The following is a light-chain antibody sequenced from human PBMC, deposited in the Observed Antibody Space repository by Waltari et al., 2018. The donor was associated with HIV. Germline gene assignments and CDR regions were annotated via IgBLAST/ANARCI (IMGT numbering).Light chain of an antibody. V-gene: IGLV2-11*01. Sequence: QSALTQPRSVSGSPGQSVTISCTGTSSDVGGSNYVSWYQQHPGKAPKLMIYDVSKRPSGVPDRFSGSKSGHTASLNISGLRAEDEAHYYCASFTGDNTLLFGGGTKVTVL. CDR2: DVS. J-gene: IGLJ3*02. CDR3: ASFTGDNTLL. CDR1: SSDVGGSNY.